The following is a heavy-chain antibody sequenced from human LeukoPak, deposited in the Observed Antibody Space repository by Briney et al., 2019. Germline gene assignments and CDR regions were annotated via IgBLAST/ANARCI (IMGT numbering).Heavy chain of an antibody. Sequence: SETLSLTCTVSGASVGDYYWSWIRQAAGKGLEWLGRIYTSGNTIYNPSLQSRVTISVDVSKNQFSLRLISMTAADTGIYYCAVDNRDFWGQGTLVTVPS. CDR2: IYTSGNT. J-gene: IGHJ4*02. V-gene: IGHV4-4*07. CDR1: GASVGDYY. CDR3: AVDNRDF. D-gene: IGHD2/OR15-2a*01.